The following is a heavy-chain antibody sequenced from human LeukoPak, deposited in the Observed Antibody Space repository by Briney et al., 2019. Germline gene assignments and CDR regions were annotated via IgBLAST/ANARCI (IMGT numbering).Heavy chain of an antibody. D-gene: IGHD3-3*01. J-gene: IGHJ3*02. CDR3: ASPYNFWSGYYRIGAFDI. V-gene: IGHV3-53*01. CDR2: IYSGGST. Sequence: PGGSLRLSCAASGFTVSSNYMSWVRQAPGKGLEWVSVIYSGGSTYYADSVKGRFTISRDNSKNTLYLQMNSLGAEDTAVYYCASPYNFWSGYYRIGAFDIWGQGTMVTVSS. CDR1: GFTVSSNY.